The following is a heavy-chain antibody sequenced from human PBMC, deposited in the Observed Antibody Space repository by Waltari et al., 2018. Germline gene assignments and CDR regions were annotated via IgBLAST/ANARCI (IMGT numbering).Heavy chain of an antibody. CDR1: GVSIRSYY. D-gene: IGHD3-3*01. J-gene: IGHJ6*02. CDR3: AGSSNFGIYGLDV. CDR2: IYASGST. Sequence: QVQLQESGPGLVKPSETLSLICNLSGVSIRSYYWNLIRQPAGNGLEWIGRIYASGSTSYNPSLESRISMSVDTSKNHFSLKLSSVTAADTGVYYCAGSSNFGIYGLDVWGQGTTVVVSS. V-gene: IGHV4-4*07.